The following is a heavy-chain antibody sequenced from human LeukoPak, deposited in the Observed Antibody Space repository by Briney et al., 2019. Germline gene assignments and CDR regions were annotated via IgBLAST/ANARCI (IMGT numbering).Heavy chain of an antibody. V-gene: IGHV3-48*04. J-gene: IGHJ4*02. CDR2: ISDSGSTI. CDR1: GFTFSDYS. D-gene: IGHD3-16*01. Sequence: QTGGSLRLSCAASGFTFSDYSMNWVRQAPGKGLEWLSYISDSGSTIYYADSVKGRFTISRDNAKNSLFLQMNSLRAEDTAVYYCAREGLSSLGDMPFDYWGQGTLVTVSS. CDR3: AREGLSSLGDMPFDY.